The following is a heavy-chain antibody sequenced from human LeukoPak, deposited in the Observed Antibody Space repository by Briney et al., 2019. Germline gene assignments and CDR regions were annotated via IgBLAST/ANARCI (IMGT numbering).Heavy chain of an antibody. CDR2: ISAYNGNT. CDR1: GYTFTGYY. J-gene: IGHJ4*02. D-gene: IGHD1-26*01. CDR3: ARGAIVGATGIFDY. V-gene: IGHV1-18*04. Sequence: ASVKVSCKASGYTFTGYYMHWVRQAPGQGLEWMGWISAYNGNTNYAQKLQGRVTMTTDTSTSTAYMELRGLRSDDTAVYYCARGAIVGATGIFDYWGQGTLVTVSS.